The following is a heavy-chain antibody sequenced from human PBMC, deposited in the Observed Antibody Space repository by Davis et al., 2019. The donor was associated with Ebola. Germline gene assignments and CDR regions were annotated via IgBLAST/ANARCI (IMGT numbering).Heavy chain of an antibody. J-gene: IGHJ6*03. CDR2: ISAYNGNT. Sequence: ASVKVSCKASGYTFTSYGISWVRQAPGQGLEWMGWISAYNGNTNYAQKLQGRVTMTTDTSTSTAYMELRSLRSDDTAVYYCARAPGYIVVVPSFDYYMDVWGKGTTVTVSS. CDR1: GYTFTSYG. D-gene: IGHD2-2*01. V-gene: IGHV1-18*04. CDR3: ARAPGYIVVVPSFDYYMDV.